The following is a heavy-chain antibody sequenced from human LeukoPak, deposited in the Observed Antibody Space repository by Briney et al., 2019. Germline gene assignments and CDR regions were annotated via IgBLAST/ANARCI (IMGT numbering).Heavy chain of an antibody. Sequence: SETLSLTCTVSGVSISSSSYYWGWIRQPPGKGLEWIGSIYYSGSTYYNPSLKSRVTISVDTSKNQFSLKLSSVTAADTAVYYCARDGERWLQLKPFDIWGQGTMVTVSS. D-gene: IGHD5-24*01. V-gene: IGHV4-39*07. CDR2: IYYSGST. CDR3: ARDGERWLQLKPFDI. J-gene: IGHJ3*02. CDR1: GVSISSSSYY.